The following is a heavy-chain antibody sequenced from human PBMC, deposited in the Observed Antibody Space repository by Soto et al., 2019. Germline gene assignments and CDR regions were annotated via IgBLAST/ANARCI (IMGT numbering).Heavy chain of an antibody. CDR3: AKVGNDYGAPMDV. Sequence: GGSLRLSCSASGFSISNFGMFWVRQAPGRGLEWISFISRSHSDIYYADSVKGRFTISRDNSKNTLYLQMNSLRAEDTAVYYCAKVGNDYGAPMDVWGQETTVTVSS. D-gene: IGHD4-17*01. CDR1: GFSISNFG. V-gene: IGHV3-23*01. J-gene: IGHJ6*02. CDR2: ISRSHSDI.